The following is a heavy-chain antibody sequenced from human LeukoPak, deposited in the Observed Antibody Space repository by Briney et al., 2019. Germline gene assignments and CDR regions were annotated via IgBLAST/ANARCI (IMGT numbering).Heavy chain of an antibody. Sequence: GGSLRLSCAASGFTFSSYAMSWVRQAPGKGLEWVSAISGSGGSTYYADSVKGRFTISRDNSKNTLNLQMNSLRDEDTAVYYCAKDMVATSFDYWGQGTLVTVSS. CDR1: GFTFSSYA. V-gene: IGHV3-23*01. CDR3: AKDMVATSFDY. J-gene: IGHJ4*02. D-gene: IGHD5-12*01. CDR2: ISGSGGST.